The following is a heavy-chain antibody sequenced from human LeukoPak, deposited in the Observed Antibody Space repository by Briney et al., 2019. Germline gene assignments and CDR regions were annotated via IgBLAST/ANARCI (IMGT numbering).Heavy chain of an antibody. CDR1: GFTFSSYG. D-gene: IGHD3-22*01. CDR2: ISGSGGST. Sequence: GGSLRLSCAASGFTFSSYGMSWVRQAPGKRLEWVSAISGSGGSTYYADSVKGRFTISRDNSKNTLYLQMNSLRAEDTAVYYCARGPRVVAHFDYWGQGTLVTVSS. J-gene: IGHJ4*02. CDR3: ARGPRVVAHFDY. V-gene: IGHV3-23*01.